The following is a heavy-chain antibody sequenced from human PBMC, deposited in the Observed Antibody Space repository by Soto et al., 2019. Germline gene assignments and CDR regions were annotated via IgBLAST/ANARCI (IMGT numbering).Heavy chain of an antibody. D-gene: IGHD1-1*01. CDR2: INSDGSST. Sequence: LRLSCAASGFTFSSYWMYWVRQAPGKGLVWVSRINSDGSSTSYADSVRGRFTISRDNAKNTLYLQMNSLRAEDTAVYYCARSTQNLDYWGQGTLVTVSS. CDR1: GFTFSSYW. J-gene: IGHJ4*02. CDR3: ARSTQNLDY. V-gene: IGHV3-74*01.